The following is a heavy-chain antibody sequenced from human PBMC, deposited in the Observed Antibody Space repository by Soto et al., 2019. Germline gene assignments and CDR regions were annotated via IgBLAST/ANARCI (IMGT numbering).Heavy chain of an antibody. D-gene: IGHD6-13*01. V-gene: IGHV3-15*07. Sequence: SVSNAWMNWVRQAPGKGLEWVGRIKSKTDGVKTDYAAPVKGRFTISRDDSKDTLYLQMNSLKTEDTAVYYCTTGWAQRGSSSWYYYWGQGTLVTVSS. CDR1: SVSNAW. CDR2: IKSKTDGVKT. CDR3: TTGWAQRGSSSWYYY. J-gene: IGHJ4*02.